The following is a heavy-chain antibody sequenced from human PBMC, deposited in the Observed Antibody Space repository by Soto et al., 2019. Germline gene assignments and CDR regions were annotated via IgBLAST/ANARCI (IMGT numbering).Heavy chain of an antibody. CDR3: ARDANWYGDYYGMDV. CDR1: GGAMSSYY. J-gene: IGHJ6*02. Sequence: TSETLSLTCSVSGGAMSSYYWTWIRQPPGKGLEWIGYIYYIGSTKYNPSLKSRVNISVDTSKNQFSLRLSSVTAADTAVYYCARDANWYGDYYGMDVWGQGTTVTVSS. CDR2: IYYIGST. D-gene: IGHD1-1*01. V-gene: IGHV4-59*01.